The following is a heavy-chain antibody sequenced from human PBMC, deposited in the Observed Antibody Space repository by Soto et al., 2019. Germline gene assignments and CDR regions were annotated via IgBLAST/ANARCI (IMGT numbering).Heavy chain of an antibody. J-gene: IGHJ4*02. V-gene: IGHV3-72*01. CDR3: ARYSSGWYSYFDF. D-gene: IGHD6-19*01. Sequence: EVQLVESGGGLVQPGGSLRLSCVASGFTFSDYFMDWVRQPPGKGLEWVGRIRNKGNSYTTEYASSVKGRCTISRDDSKNTVFLEMNSLKTEDTAVYFCARYSSGWYSYFDFWGQGTLVTVSS. CDR2: IRNKGNSYTT. CDR1: GFTFSDYF.